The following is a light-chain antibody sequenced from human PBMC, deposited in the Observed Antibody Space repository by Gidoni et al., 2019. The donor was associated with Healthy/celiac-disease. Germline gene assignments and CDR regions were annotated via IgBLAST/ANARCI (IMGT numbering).Light chain of an antibody. Sequence: QSALTQPRSVSGYPGQSVTISCTGTSSDVGCYNYVSWYQQHPGKAPKLMIYDVSKRPSGVPDRFSGSKSGNTASLTISGLQAEDEADYYCCSYAGSYVVFGGGTKLTVL. CDR2: DVS. J-gene: IGLJ2*01. CDR1: SSDVGCYNY. CDR3: CSYAGSYVV. V-gene: IGLV2-11*01.